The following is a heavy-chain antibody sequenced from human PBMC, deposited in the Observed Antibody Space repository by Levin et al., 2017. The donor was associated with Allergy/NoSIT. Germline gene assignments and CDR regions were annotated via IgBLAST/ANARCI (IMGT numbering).Heavy chain of an antibody. V-gene: IGHV3-66*01. D-gene: IGHD3-22*01. CDR2: ILSGGST. CDR1: GFTVSRNY. Sequence: GSLRLSCAASGFTVSRNYMTWVRQAPGKGLEWVSIILSGGSTYYADSVKGRFTISRDISQNMLYLQMNSLRAEDTAVYYCATGMYYYESSGYPLGYWGQGTLATVSS. J-gene: IGHJ4*02. CDR3: ATGMYYYESSGYPLGY.